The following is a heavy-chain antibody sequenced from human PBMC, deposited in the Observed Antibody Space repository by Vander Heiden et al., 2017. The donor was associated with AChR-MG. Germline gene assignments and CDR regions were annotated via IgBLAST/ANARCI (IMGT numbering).Heavy chain of an antibody. J-gene: IGHJ4*02. CDR1: GYTFTGYY. CDR3: ARDNFGRRTTVTTEPDY. CDR2: INPNSGGT. D-gene: IGHD4-17*01. V-gene: IGHV1-2*02. Sequence: QVQLVQSGAEVKKPGASVKVSCKASGYTFTGYYMHWVRQAPGQGLEWMGWINPNSGGTNYAQKLQCRVTMTRDTSISTAYMEMSRLRSEDTAVYYCARDNFGRRTTVTTEPDYWGQGTLVTVSS.